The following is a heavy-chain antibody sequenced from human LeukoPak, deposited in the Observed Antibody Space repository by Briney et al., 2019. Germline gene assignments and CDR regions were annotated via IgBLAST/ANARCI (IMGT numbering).Heavy chain of an antibody. V-gene: IGHV3-23*01. D-gene: IGHD3-10*01. CDR1: GFTFSTYG. CDR2: ISGSGGST. CDR3: AKDSAFYYIDV. J-gene: IGHJ6*03. Sequence: GGSLRLSCAASGFTFSTYGMSWVRQAPGKGLEWVSTISGSGGSTYYADSVKGRFTISRDNAKNSLYLQMNSLKGDDTAVYYCAKDSAFYYIDVWGKGTTVIISS.